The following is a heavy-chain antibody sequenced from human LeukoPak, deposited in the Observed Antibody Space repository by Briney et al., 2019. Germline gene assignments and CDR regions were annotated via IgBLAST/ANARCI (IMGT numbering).Heavy chain of an antibody. CDR1: GRSFTTYH. D-gene: IGHD3-3*01. J-gene: IGHJ6*02. Sequence: PSETLSLTCAVSGRSFTTYHWSWIRQSPGEGLEWIGEVKTSAITNYNPSLESRVTISVDMSKNQFSLNLRSVTAADAAIYYCASQMLEWYGLDVWGQGTTVIVSS. CDR3: ASQMLEWYGLDV. V-gene: IGHV4-34*01. CDR2: VKTSAIT.